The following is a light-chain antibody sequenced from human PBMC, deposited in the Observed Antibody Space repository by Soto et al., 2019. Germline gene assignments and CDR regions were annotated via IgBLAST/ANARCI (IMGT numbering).Light chain of an antibody. J-gene: IGKJ1*01. CDR2: KAS. V-gene: IGKV1-5*03. Sequence: DIQMTQSPSTLSGSVGDRVTITCRASQTISSWLAWYQQKPGKAPKLLIYKASTLKSGVPSRFSGSGSGTEFTLTISSLQPEDFATYYGQRSNSSPRTFGQGTKVDI. CDR3: QRSNSSPRT. CDR1: QTISSW.